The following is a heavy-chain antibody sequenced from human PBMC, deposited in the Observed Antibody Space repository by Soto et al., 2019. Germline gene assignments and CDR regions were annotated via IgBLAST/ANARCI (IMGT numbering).Heavy chain of an antibody. D-gene: IGHD1-26*01. J-gene: IGHJ4*02. CDR2: INPNSGGT. V-gene: IGHV1-2*04. CDR3: ARDGSGSYSYYFDY. Sequence: GASVKVSCKASGYTFTGYYMHWVRQAPGQGLEWMGWINPNSGGTNYAQKFQGWVTMTRDTSISTAYMELSRLRSDDTAVYYCARDGSGSYSYYFDYWGQGTLVTVSS. CDR1: GYTFTGYY.